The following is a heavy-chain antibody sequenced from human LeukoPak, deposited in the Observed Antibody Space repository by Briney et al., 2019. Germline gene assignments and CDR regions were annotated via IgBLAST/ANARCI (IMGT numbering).Heavy chain of an antibody. J-gene: IGHJ5*02. CDR1: GGTFSSYA. CDR3: ARSSEAAAGFDP. CDR2: IIPIFGTA. V-gene: IGHV1-69*05. D-gene: IGHD6-13*01. Sequence: GASVKVSCKASGGTFSSYAISWVRQAPGQGLEWMGGIIPIFGTANYAQKFQGRVTITTDESTSTAYMELSSLRSEDTAVYYCARSSEAAAGFDPWGQGTLVTVSP.